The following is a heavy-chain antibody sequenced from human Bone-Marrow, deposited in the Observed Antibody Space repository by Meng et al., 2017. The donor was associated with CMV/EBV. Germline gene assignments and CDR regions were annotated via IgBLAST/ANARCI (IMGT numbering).Heavy chain of an antibody. CDR1: GYTFTSYD. CDR3: ARESGVVGPAARGQDHYYCMDV. V-gene: IGHV1-8*01. J-gene: IGHJ6*02. CDR2: MNPNSGNT. D-gene: IGHD2-2*01. Sequence: ASVKVSCKASGYTFTSYDINWVRQATGQGLEWMGWMNPNSGNTGYAQKFQGRVTMTRNTSISTAYMELSSLRSEDTAVYYCARESGVVGPAARGQDHYYCMDVWGQGTRVTVYS.